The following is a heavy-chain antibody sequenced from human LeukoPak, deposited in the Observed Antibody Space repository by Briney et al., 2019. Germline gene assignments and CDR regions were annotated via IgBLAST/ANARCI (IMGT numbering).Heavy chain of an antibody. CDR2: IYYSGST. V-gene: IGHV4-59*01. D-gene: IGHD6-19*01. Sequence: PSETLSLTCTVSGGSLSSYYWSWIRQPPGKGLEWIGYIYYSGSTNYNPSLKSRVTISVDTSKNQFSLKLSSVTAADTAVYYCARGRRYSSGWPHFDYWGRGTLVTVSS. CDR1: GGSLSSYY. J-gene: IGHJ4*02. CDR3: ARGRRYSSGWPHFDY.